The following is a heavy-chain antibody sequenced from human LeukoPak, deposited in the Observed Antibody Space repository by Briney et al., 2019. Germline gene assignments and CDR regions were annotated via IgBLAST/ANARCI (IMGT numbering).Heavy chain of an antibody. J-gene: IGHJ3*02. Sequence: NPSQTLSLTCTVSGGSISSGGYYWSWIRQHPGKGLEWIGYIYYSGSTYYNPSLKSRVTISVDTSKNQFSLKLSSVTAADTAVYYCARVTPGLWAFDIWGPGTMVTVSS. D-gene: IGHD3-16*01. CDR2: IYYSGST. V-gene: IGHV4-31*03. CDR1: GGSISSGGYY. CDR3: ARVTPGLWAFDI.